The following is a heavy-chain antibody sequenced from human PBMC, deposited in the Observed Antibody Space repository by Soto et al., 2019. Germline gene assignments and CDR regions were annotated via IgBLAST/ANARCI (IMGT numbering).Heavy chain of an antibody. CDR3: TPYGDHKPSTLVDY. J-gene: IGHJ4*02. D-gene: IGHD2-21*02. CDR1: GFTFSGSA. CDR2: IRSKANTYAT. V-gene: IGHV3-73*02. Sequence: EVQLVESGGGLVQHGGSLKLSCAASGFTFSGSAIHWVRQASGKGLEWVGRIRSKANTYATAYAASVKGRFTISRDDSQNSAYLQMTSLKTEDTAVYSWTPYGDHKPSTLVDYWGQGTLVTVSS.